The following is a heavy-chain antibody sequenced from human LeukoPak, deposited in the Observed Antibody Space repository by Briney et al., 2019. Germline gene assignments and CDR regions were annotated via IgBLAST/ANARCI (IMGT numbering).Heavy chain of an antibody. Sequence: SETLSLTCTVSGGSISSYYWSWIRQPPGKGLEWIGYIYYSGSTNYNPSRKSRVTISVDTSKTQFSLKLSSVTAADTAVYYCAKFGCSGAYCYNNCWGQGALVTVSS. CDR2: IYYSGST. J-gene: IGHJ4*02. D-gene: IGHD2-2*02. CDR1: GGSISSYY. CDR3: AKFGCSGAYCYNNC. V-gene: IGHV4-59*01.